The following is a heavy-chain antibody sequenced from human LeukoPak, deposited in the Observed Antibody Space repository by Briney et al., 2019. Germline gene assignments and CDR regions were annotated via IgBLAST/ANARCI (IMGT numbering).Heavy chain of an antibody. CDR2: ITGSNTYI. V-gene: IGHV3-21*01. CDR3: ARDRRSTIVDDGVDI. J-gene: IGHJ3*02. Sequence: AGGSLRLSCAASGFTFSNYCMNWVRQAPGKGLEWVSSITGSNTYIQYADAVKGRFTIPRDNAKNSLDIQMNSLRADDTGVYYCARDRRSTIVDDGVDIWGQGTMVTVSS. CDR1: GFTFSNYC. D-gene: IGHD1-26*01.